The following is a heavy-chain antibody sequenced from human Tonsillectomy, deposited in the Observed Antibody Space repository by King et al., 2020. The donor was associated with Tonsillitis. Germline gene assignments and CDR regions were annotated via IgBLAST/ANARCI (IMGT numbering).Heavy chain of an antibody. CDR2: IYYSGST. Sequence: QLQESGPGLVKPSETLSLTCTVSGGSVSSGSYYWSWIRQPPGKGLEWIGYIYYSGSTNYNPSLKSRVTISVDTSKNQFSLKLSSVTAADTAVYYCAGGAMGFGELVYRDYFDYWGQGTLVTVSS. J-gene: IGHJ4*02. CDR3: AGGAMGFGELVYRDYFDY. CDR1: GGSVSSGSYY. D-gene: IGHD3-10*01. V-gene: IGHV4-61*01.